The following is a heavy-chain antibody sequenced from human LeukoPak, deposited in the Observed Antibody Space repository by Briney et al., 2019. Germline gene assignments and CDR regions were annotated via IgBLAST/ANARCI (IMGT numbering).Heavy chain of an antibody. J-gene: IGHJ6*03. CDR3: ARDNYYGSGSYYLSYYYYMDV. CDR2: IKQDGSEK. V-gene: IGHV3-7*01. CDR1: GFTFSSYA. D-gene: IGHD3-10*01. Sequence: GGSLRLSCAASGFTFSSYAMSWVRQAPGKGLEWVANIKQDGSEKYYVDSVKGRFTISRDNAKNSLYLQMNSLRAEDTAVYYCARDNYYGSGSYYLSYYYYMDVWGKGTTVTVSS.